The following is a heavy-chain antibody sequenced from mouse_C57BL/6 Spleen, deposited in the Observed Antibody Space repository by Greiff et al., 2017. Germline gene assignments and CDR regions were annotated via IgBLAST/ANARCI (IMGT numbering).Heavy chain of an antibody. Sequence: EVQLVESGEGLVKPGGSLKLSCAASGFTFSSYAMSWVRQTPEKRLEWVAYISSGGDYIYYADTVKGRFPISRDNARNTLYLQMSSLKSEDTAMYYCTRGPPLRYYFDYWGQGTTLTVSS. D-gene: IGHD1-1*01. CDR2: ISSGGDYI. V-gene: IGHV5-9-1*02. CDR1: GFTFSSYA. J-gene: IGHJ2*01. CDR3: TRGPPLRYYFDY.